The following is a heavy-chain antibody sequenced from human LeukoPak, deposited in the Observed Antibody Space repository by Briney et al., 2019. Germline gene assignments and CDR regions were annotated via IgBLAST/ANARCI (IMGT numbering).Heavy chain of an antibody. CDR1: GFTFSGSA. CDR2: IRSKANSYAT. J-gene: IGHJ4*02. V-gene: IGHV3-73*01. CDR3: TSLAVAGTRGY. D-gene: IGHD6-19*01. Sequence: AGGSLRLSCAASGFTFSGSAMHWVRQASGRGLEWVGRIRSKANSYATAYAASVKGRFTISRDDSKNTAYLQMNSLKTEDTAVYYCTSLAVAGTRGYWGQGTLVTVSS.